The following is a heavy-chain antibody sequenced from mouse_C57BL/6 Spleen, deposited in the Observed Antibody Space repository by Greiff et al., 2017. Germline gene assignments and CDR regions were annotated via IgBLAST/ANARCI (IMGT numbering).Heavy chain of an antibody. CDR2: ISYSGST. CDR1: GYSITSDY. V-gene: IGHV3-8*01. J-gene: IGHJ1*03. Sequence: EVQLQQSGPGLAKPSQTLSLTCSVTGYSITSDYWNWIRKFPGNKLEYMGYISYSGSTYYNPSLKSRISITRDTSKNQYYLQLNSVTTEDTATYYCARYSYYYGSSPWYFDVWGTGTTVTVSS. CDR3: ARYSYYYGSSPWYFDV. D-gene: IGHD1-1*01.